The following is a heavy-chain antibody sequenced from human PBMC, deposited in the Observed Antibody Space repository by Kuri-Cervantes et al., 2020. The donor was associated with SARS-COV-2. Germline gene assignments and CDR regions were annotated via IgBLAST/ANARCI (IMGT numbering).Heavy chain of an antibody. V-gene: IGHV1-2*02. Sequence: ASVKVSCKASGYTFTGYYMHWVRQAPGQGLEWMGWINPNSGGTNYAQKFQGRVTMTRDTSISTAYMELSRLRSDDTAVYYCARTSGSYYGAYDAFDIWGQGTMVTVSS. CDR2: INPNSGGT. CDR3: ARTSGSYYGAYDAFDI. D-gene: IGHD1-26*01. CDR1: GYTFTGYY. J-gene: IGHJ3*02.